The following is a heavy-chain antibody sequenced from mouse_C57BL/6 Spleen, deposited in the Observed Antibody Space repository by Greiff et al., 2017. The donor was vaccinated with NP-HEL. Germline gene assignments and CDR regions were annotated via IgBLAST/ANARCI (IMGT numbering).Heavy chain of an antibody. D-gene: IGHD1-1*01. Sequence: VKLMESGPELVKPGASVKISCKASGYAFSSSWMNWVKQRPGKGLEWIGRIYPGDGDTNYNGKFKGKATLTADKSSSTAYMQLSSLTSEDSAVYFCARVTTVVHYFDYWGQGTTLTVSS. V-gene: IGHV1-82*01. CDR1: GYAFSSSW. J-gene: IGHJ2*01. CDR2: IYPGDGDT. CDR3: ARVTTVVHYFDY.